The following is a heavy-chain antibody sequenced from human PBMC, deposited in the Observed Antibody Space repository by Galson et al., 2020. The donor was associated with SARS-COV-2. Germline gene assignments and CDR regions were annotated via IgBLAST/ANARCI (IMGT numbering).Heavy chain of an antibody. CDR2: INPNSGGP. Sequence: ASVKVSCKASGYTFTGHYMHWVRQAPGQGLEWMGWINPNSGGPNYAQTFQGRVTMTRDTSISTAYMELSRLRSDDTAVYYCARLARVATIYYYGMDVWGQGTTVTVSS. CDR1: GYTFTGHY. CDR3: ARLARVATIYYYGMDV. J-gene: IGHJ6*02. D-gene: IGHD5-12*01. V-gene: IGHV1-2*02.